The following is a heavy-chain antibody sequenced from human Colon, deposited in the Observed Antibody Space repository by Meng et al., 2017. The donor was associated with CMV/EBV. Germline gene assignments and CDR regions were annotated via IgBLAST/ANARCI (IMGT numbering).Heavy chain of an antibody. Sequence: GESLKISCAASGFTFDDYAMHWVRQAPGKGLEWVSAISGSGNSTYYADSVKGRFTISRDNSKNTLYLQMNSLRAEDTAVYYCAKEYCTSTSCNFDYWGQGTLVTVSS. CDR2: ISGSGNST. V-gene: IGHV3-23*01. J-gene: IGHJ4*02. D-gene: IGHD2-2*01. CDR3: AKEYCTSTSCNFDY. CDR1: GFTFDDYA.